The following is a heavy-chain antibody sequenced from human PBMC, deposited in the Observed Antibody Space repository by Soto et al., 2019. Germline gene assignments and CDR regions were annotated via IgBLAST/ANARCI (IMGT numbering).Heavy chain of an antibody. CDR3: ARGCIAYYDFWSGHYYYYMDV. Sequence: SETLSLTCAVYGGSFSGYYWSWIRQPPGKGLEWIGEINHSGSTNYNPSLKSRVTISVDTSKNQFSLKLSSVTAADTAVYYCARGCIAYYDFWSGHYYYYMDVWGKGTTVTVSS. D-gene: IGHD3-3*01. CDR1: GGSFSGYY. CDR2: INHSGST. V-gene: IGHV4-34*01. J-gene: IGHJ6*03.